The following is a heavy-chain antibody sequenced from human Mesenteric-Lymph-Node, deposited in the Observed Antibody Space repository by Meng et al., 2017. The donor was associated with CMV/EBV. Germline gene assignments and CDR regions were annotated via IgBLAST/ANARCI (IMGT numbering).Heavy chain of an antibody. CDR3: ARDGDYYDSSGYNPFDY. D-gene: IGHD3-22*01. CDR1: GGSISSSSYY. V-gene: IGHV4-39*07. CDR2: IYYSGST. J-gene: IGHJ4*02. Sequence: QLQLQESGPGLVKLSETLSLTCTVSGGSISSSSYYWGWIRQPPGKGLEWIGSIYYSGSTYYNPSLKSRVTISVDTSKNQFSPKLSSVTAADTAVYYCARDGDYYDSSGYNPFDYWGQGTLVTVSS.